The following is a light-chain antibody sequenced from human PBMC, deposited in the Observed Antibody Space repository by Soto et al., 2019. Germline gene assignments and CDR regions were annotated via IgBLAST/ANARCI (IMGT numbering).Light chain of an antibody. V-gene: IGKV1-27*01. Sequence: DIQMTQSPSSLSASVGDRVTITCQASQGISNYLAWYQQKPWKVPKLLIYAASTLQSGVPPLLSGSGSGTDFTLSISGLQAEDVATYYCQKYNSAPRTFGPGTKVDIK. CDR3: QKYNSAPRT. J-gene: IGKJ3*01. CDR2: AAS. CDR1: QGISNY.